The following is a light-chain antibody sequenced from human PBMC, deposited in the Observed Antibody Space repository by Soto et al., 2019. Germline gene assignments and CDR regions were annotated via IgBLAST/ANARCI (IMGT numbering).Light chain of an antibody. CDR3: QQADSFTT. Sequence: DIQMTQSPSSVSASVGDRVTITCRASQGIGNWLAWYQQKPGKAPKLLIYAASSLQSGVPSRFSGSGSGTDFTLTISTLQPEDLATYYCQQADSFTTFGPGTKVDI. J-gene: IGKJ3*01. CDR2: AAS. V-gene: IGKV1-12*01. CDR1: QGIGNW.